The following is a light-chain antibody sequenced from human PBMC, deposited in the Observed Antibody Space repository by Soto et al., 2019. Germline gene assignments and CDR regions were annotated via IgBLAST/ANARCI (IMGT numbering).Light chain of an antibody. J-gene: IGKJ2*01. CDR1: QSVGND. CDR2: GAS. CDR3: QQYNNWPPYT. V-gene: IGKV3-15*01. Sequence: PGERATLSCRASQSVGNDLAWYQQRPGQAPRLVIFGASTRAAGIPARFSGSGSGTEFTLTISSLQSEDLAVYYCQQYNNWPPYTFGQGTKLEIK.